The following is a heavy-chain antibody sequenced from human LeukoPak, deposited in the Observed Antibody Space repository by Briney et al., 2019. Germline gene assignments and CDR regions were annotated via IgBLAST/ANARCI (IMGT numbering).Heavy chain of an antibody. J-gene: IGHJ4*02. CDR1: GFTFSSYA. V-gene: IGHV3-23*01. CDR3: AKSPIALPAAMPGETYYFDY. CDR2: ISGSGGST. D-gene: IGHD2-2*01. Sequence: PGGSLRLSCAASGFTFSSYAMSWVRQAPGKGLEWVSAISGSGGSTYYADSVKGRFTISRDNSKNTLYLQMNSPRAEDTAVYYCAKSPIALPAAMPGETYYFDYWGQGTLVTVSS.